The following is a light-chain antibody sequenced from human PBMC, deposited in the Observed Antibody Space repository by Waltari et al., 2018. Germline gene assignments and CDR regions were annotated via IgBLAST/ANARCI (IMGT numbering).Light chain of an antibody. CDR2: KAS. CDR3: QQYNS. CDR1: QSISSW. J-gene: IGKJ2*01. V-gene: IGKV1-5*03. Sequence: DIQMTQSPSTLSASVGDRVTITCRASQSISSWLAWYQQKPGKAPKLLIYKASSLESGVPSRFSGSGSGTEFTLTISSLQPDNFATYYCQQYNSFGQGTKLEIK.